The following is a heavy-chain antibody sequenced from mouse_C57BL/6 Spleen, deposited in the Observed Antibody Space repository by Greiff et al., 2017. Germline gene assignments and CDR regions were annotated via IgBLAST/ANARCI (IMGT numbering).Heavy chain of an antibody. D-gene: IGHD2-4*01. CDR3: AREVYDYDEGFDD. Sequence: EVHLVESEGGLVQPGSSMTLSCTASGFTFSDYYMAWVRQVPEKGLEWVANINYDGSSTYYLDSLKSRFIISRDNAKNILYLQMSSLKSEDTATYYCAREVYDYDEGFDDWGQGTTLTVSS. CDR1: GFTFSDYY. V-gene: IGHV5-16*01. CDR2: INYDGSST. J-gene: IGHJ2*01.